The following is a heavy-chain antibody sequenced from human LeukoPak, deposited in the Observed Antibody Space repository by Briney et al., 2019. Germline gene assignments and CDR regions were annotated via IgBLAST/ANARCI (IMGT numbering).Heavy chain of an antibody. Sequence: SETLSLTCTVSGGSVSSYYWSWIRQPPGKGLEWIGYTYNSENTKYNSSLESRVTMSIDTSKNRLFLNLSSVTAADTAVYYCARFYSGPSGWFVLWFFDLWGRGTLVTVSS. CDR3: ARFYSGPSGWFVLWFFDL. D-gene: IGHD6-19*01. J-gene: IGHJ2*01. V-gene: IGHV4-4*09. CDR1: GGSVSSYY. CDR2: TYNSENT.